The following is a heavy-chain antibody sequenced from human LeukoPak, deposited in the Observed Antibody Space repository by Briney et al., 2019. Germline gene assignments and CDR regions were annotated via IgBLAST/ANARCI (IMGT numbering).Heavy chain of an antibody. D-gene: IGHD1-1*01. Sequence: SETLSLTCTVPGGSISSYYWSWIRQPPGKGLEWIGYNNYNGITNYNPSLKSRVTISVDTSKNQFSLKLTSVTAADTAIYYCARQGNWNLDYWGQGTLVTVSS. CDR2: NNYNGIT. CDR3: ARQGNWNLDY. CDR1: GGSISSYY. J-gene: IGHJ4*02. V-gene: IGHV4-59*08.